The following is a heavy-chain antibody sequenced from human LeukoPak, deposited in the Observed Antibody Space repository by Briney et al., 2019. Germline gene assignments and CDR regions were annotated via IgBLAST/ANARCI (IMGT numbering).Heavy chain of an antibody. V-gene: IGHV4-34*01. D-gene: IGHD4-17*01. CDR1: GGSFSGYY. CDR2: INHSGST. CDR3: ARTTRRGYYYGMDV. Sequence: SETLSLTCAVYGGSFSGYYWSWIRQPPGKGLEWIGEINHSGSTNYNPSLKSRVTISVDTSKNQFSLKLSSVTAADTAVYYCARTTRRGYYYGMDVLGQGTTVTVSS. J-gene: IGHJ6*02.